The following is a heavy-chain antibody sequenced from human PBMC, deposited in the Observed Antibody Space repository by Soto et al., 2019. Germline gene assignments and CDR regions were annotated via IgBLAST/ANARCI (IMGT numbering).Heavy chain of an antibody. J-gene: IGHJ5*02. Sequence: PSETLSLTCTVSGGSISISTYYWGWIRQPPGKGLEWIGSVYYSGSTYYNPSLKSRVTISVDTSKNQFSLKLSSVTAADTAVYYCARHGQLYNSGWYLNWFDPWGQGTLVTVS. V-gene: IGHV4-39*01. CDR1: GGSISISTYY. CDR3: ARHGQLYNSGWYLNWFDP. D-gene: IGHD6-19*01. CDR2: VYYSGST.